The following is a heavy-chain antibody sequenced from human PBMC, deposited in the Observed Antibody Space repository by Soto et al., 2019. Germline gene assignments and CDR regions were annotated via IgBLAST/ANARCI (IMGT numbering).Heavy chain of an antibody. CDR1: GGSISSGGYS. Sequence: LQLQESGSGLVKPSQTLSLTCAVSGGSISSGGYSWSWVRQPPGKGLEWIGYVYHSGSTYYNPSLKSRVTISVDRSKNQFSLKLSSVTAADTAVYYCARVPDRWGQGTLVTVSS. D-gene: IGHD2-2*01. CDR2: VYHSGST. J-gene: IGHJ5*02. CDR3: ARVPDR. V-gene: IGHV4-30-2*01.